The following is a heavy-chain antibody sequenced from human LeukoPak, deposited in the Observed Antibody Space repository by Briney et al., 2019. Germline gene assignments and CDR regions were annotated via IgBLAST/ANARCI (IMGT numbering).Heavy chain of an antibody. Sequence: ASVKVSCKASGYTFTSYYMHWVRQAPGQGLEWMGIINPSGGSTSYAQKFQGRVTMTRDTSTSTVYMELSSLRSEDTAVYYCARGAQRIAAAGSQVPETYYYYYYMDVWGKGTTVTISS. J-gene: IGHJ6*03. CDR2: INPSGGST. CDR3: ARGAQRIAAAGSQVPETYYYYYYMDV. CDR1: GYTFTSYY. D-gene: IGHD6-13*01. V-gene: IGHV1-46*01.